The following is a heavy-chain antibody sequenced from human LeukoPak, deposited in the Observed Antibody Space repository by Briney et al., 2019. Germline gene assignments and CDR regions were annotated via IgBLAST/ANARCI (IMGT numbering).Heavy chain of an antibody. CDR1: GYTFTSYD. J-gene: IGHJ6*03. CDR2: MNPNSGNT. V-gene: IGHV1-8*01. CDR3: ARCRRPQIVVPAANTHYYYYYMDV. Sequence: ASVKVSCKASGYTFTSYDINWVRQATGQGLEWMGWMNPNSGNTGYAQKFQGRVTMTRNTSISTAYMELSSLRSEDTAVYYCARCRRPQIVVPAANTHYYYYYMDVWGKGTTVTVSS. D-gene: IGHD2-2*01.